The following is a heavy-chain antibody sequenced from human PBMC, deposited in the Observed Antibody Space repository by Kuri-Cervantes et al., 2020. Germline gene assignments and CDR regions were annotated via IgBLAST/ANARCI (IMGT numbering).Heavy chain of an antibody. CDR2: ISWNSGSI. CDR1: GFTFGDYA. D-gene: IGHD2-15*01. V-gene: IGHV3-9*01. CDR3: ARGLGYCSGGSCPGNFDY. J-gene: IGHJ4*02. Sequence: SLKISCAASGFTFGDYAMHWVRQAPGKGLEWVSGISWNSGSIGYADSVKGRFTISRDNAKNSLYLQMNSLRAEDTAVYYCARGLGYCSGGSCPGNFDYWGQGTLVTVSS.